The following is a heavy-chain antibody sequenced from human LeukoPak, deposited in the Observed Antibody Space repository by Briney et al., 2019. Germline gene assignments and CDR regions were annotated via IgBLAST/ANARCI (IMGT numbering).Heavy chain of an antibody. J-gene: IGHJ5*02. CDR3: AAPSGLTYYSPFDL. CDR2: IYYSGHT. CDR1: GASITSSNHY. V-gene: IGHV4-39*01. Sequence: SETLSLTCTVSGASITSSNHYWGWIRQPPGKALEWIGNIYYSGHTSYTPSLKSRVFISVDTSKNQFSLRLTSVSAADTAVYYCAAPSGLTYYSPFDLWGQGTTVSVSS. D-gene: IGHD1-26*01.